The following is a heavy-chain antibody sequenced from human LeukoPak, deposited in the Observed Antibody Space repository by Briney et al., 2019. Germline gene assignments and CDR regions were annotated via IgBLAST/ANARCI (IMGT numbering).Heavy chain of an antibody. CDR1: GFTFTNYA. J-gene: IGHJ4*02. Sequence: GGSLRLSCAASGFTFTNYAMYWVRQAPGKGLEWVXAVSGRDDSTYYADSVKGRFTISRDTSKNTLYLQMNSLRAEDTAVYYCAKWGDYDILTGYYDPDYWGQGTLVTVSS. V-gene: IGHV3-23*01. CDR3: AKWGDYDILTGYYDPDY. D-gene: IGHD3-9*01. CDR2: VSGRDDST.